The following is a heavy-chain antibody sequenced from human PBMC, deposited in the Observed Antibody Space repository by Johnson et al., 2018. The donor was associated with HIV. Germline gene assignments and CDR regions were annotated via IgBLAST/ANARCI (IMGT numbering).Heavy chain of an antibody. V-gene: IGHV3-30*04. CDR3: ATGDEDGF. Sequence: QVQLVESGGGVVRPGRSLRLSCAASGFTFSNYPMHWVRQAPGKGLEWVAGITYDGTNKYYADSVKGRFTLSRDNSKNTLYLQMNSLRTEDTAVYYCATGDEDGFWGQGTMVTVSS. CDR2: ITYDGTNK. J-gene: IGHJ3*01. CDR1: GFTFSNYP.